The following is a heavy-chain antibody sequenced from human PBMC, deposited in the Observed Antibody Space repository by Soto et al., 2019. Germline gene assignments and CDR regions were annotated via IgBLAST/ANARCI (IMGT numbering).Heavy chain of an antibody. CDR1: GGSISSGGYY. V-gene: IGHV4-31*03. J-gene: IGHJ6*02. D-gene: IGHD2-15*01. Sequence: SETLSLTCTVSGGSISSGGYYWSWIRQHPGKGLEWIGYIYYSGSTYYNPSLKSRVTISVDTSKNQFSLKLSSVTAADTAVYYCARVVGGNPEEIVHYGMDVWGQGTTVTVSS. CDR2: IYYSGST. CDR3: ARVVGGNPEEIVHYGMDV.